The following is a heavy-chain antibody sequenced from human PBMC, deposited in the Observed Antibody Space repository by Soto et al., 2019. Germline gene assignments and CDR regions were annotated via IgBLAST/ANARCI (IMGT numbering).Heavy chain of an antibody. Sequence: GESLKISCNGSGYSFTTYWIGWVRQMPGKGLEWMGIIYPGDSDTRYSPSFEGQVTISADKSISTAYLQWSTLTASDTARYYCARSAYYWDRSCCFVGYWGQGTLVTVSS. CDR1: GYSFTTYW. V-gene: IGHV5-51*01. D-gene: IGHD3-22*01. CDR3: ARSAYYWDRSCCFVGY. CDR2: IYPGDSDT. J-gene: IGHJ4*02.